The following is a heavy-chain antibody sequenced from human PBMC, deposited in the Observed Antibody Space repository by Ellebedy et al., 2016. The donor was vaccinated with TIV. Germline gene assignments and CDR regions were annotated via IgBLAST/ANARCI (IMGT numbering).Heavy chain of an antibody. J-gene: IGHJ4*02. V-gene: IGHV3-53*01. CDR1: GFTVRSNY. CDR2: LYTGGTT. D-gene: IGHD3-16*02. Sequence: GESLKISXAASGFTVRSNYMSWVRQAPGKGLEWVSVLYTGGTTYYADSVKGRFTISRDNSKNTLDLQMNSLRAEDTAVYYCARASPDYVWGSYRYGHFDYWGQGTLVTVSS. CDR3: ARASPDYVWGSYRYGHFDY.